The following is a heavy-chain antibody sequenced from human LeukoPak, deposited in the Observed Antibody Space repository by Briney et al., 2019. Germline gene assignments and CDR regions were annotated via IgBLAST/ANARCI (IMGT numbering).Heavy chain of an antibody. D-gene: IGHD6-6*01. V-gene: IGHV2-5*02. CDR2: IFWDDDK. Sequence: SGPTLVNPTQTLTLTCTFSGFSLSTTGVGVGWIRQPPGKALEWLAIIFWDDDKRYSPSLQSRLTIIKDTSKNNVVLIMTNMNSVDTATYYCAYQWPDSSSVARGPRYFDYWGQGILVTVFS. J-gene: IGHJ4*02. CDR1: GFSLSTTGVG. CDR3: AYQWPDSSSVARGPRYFDY.